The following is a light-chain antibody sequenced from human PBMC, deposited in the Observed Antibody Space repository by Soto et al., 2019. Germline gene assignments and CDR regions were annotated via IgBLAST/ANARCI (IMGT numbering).Light chain of an antibody. CDR2: EGS. CDR1: SSDVGSYNL. Sequence: QSVLTQPASVSGSPGQSITISCTGTSSDVGSYNLVSWYQHHPGKAPKLMIYEGSKRPSGVSNRFSGSKSGNTASLTISGLQAEDEADYYCCSYAGSGTYVFGGGTKVTV. V-gene: IGLV2-23*01. J-gene: IGLJ1*01. CDR3: CSYAGSGTYV.